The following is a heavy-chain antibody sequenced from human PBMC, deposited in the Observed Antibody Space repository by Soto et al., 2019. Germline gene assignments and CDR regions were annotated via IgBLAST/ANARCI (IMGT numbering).Heavy chain of an antibody. V-gene: IGHV3-48*02. CDR3: AREALPYYDSHGYYAMAAFDL. CDR2: ISNTSGTI. D-gene: IGHD3-22*01. CDR1: GFSFSYYT. Sequence: RGSLRLSCAASGFSFSYYTIKWGRQSPCKCREWISHISNTSGTIYYADSVKGRFAISRDNAKNSLYLQMNNLRDEDSAIYYCAREALPYYDSHGYYAMAAFDLWGQGTMVTVSS. J-gene: IGHJ3*01.